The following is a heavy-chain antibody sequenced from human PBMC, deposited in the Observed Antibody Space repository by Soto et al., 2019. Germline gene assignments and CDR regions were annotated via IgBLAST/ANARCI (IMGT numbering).Heavy chain of an antibody. D-gene: IGHD3-10*01. CDR3: AVSKDHGSGSPYEY. Sequence: EVQLLESGGDLVQPGGSLRLSCAASGFTFSDRAMTWVRQAPGKGLEWVSALTPRGFNTYYTDSVRGRFTIYRDHSRNTLYPEMKSLRAEDTATYYCAVSKDHGSGSPYEYWGQGTLVAVSS. CDR2: LTPRGFNT. V-gene: IGHV3-23*01. J-gene: IGHJ4*02. CDR1: GFTFSDRA.